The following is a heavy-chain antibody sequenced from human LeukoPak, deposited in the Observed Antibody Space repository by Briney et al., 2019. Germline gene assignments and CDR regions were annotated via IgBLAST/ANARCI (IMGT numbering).Heavy chain of an antibody. CDR1: GYIFTDYY. CDR2: MHPNSGDT. D-gene: IGHD2-21*02. CDR3: ARDKTSEGTGFYD. V-gene: IGHV1-2*06. Sequence: ASVKVSCKASGYIFTDYYIHWVRQAPGQGLEWMGRMHPNSGDTNYAQKFEGRVTMTRDTSISTAYMELSRLTSDDTAVYYSARDKTSEGTGFYDWGQGTLVTVSS. J-gene: IGHJ4*02.